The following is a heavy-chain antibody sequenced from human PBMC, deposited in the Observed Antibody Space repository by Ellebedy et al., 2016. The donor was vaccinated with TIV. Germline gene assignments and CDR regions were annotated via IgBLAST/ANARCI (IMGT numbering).Heavy chain of an antibody. CDR2: IWYDGSNK. CDR3: ARSRASDYGGNQPLDY. V-gene: IGHV3-33*08. Sequence: GESLKISXAASGFTFSSYGMHWVRQAPGKGLEWVAVIWYDGSNKYYADSVKGRFTISRDNSKNTLYLQMNSLRAEDTAVYYCARSRASDYGGNQPLDYWGQGTLVTVSS. CDR1: GFTFSSYG. D-gene: IGHD4-23*01. J-gene: IGHJ4*02.